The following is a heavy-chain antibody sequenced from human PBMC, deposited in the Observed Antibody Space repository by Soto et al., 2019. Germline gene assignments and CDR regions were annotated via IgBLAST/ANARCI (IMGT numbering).Heavy chain of an antibody. Sequence: ASVKVSCKASGYTFTVYAMHWVRQAPGQRLEWMGWINAGNGNTKYSQKFQGRVTITRDTSASTAYMELSSLRSEDTAVYYCARARLGYSYAIDYWGQGTLVTVSS. CDR2: INAGNGNT. V-gene: IGHV1-3*01. J-gene: IGHJ4*02. CDR3: ARARLGYSYAIDY. CDR1: GYTFTVYA. D-gene: IGHD5-18*01.